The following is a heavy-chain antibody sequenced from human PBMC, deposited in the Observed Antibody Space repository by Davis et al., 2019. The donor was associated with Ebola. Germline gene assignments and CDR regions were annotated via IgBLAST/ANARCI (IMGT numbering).Heavy chain of an antibody. Sequence: PGGSLRLSCAASGFTFSSYSMNWVRQAPGKGLEWVSYISSSSSTIYYADSVKGRFTISRDNAKNSLYLQMNSLRDEDTAVYYCARDTILWFGELFLYSPLDYWGQGTLVTVSS. J-gene: IGHJ4*02. CDR1: GFTFSSYS. V-gene: IGHV3-48*02. CDR3: ARDTILWFGELFLYSPLDY. CDR2: ISSSSSTI. D-gene: IGHD3-10*01.